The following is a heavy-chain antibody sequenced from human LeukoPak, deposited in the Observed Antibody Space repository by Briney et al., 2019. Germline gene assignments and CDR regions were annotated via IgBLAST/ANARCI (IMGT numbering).Heavy chain of an antibody. J-gene: IGHJ6*03. CDR2: INNDGSSA. CDR1: GFTFSSYW. D-gene: IGHD6-13*01. CDR3: AKDLAGRNYYYYYMDV. Sequence: PGGSLRLSCAASGFTFSSYWMHWVRQTPGKGLIYISRINNDGSSANYADSVRGRFTISRDNAENTLYLQMNSLRAEDTAVYYCAKDLAGRNYYYYYMDVWGKGTTVTISS. V-gene: IGHV3-74*01.